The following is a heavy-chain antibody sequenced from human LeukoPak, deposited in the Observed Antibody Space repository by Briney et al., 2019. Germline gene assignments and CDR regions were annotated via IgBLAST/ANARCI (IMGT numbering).Heavy chain of an antibody. V-gene: IGHV3-30*14. CDR3: ARVARPALVATIRGDAFDI. J-gene: IGHJ3*02. D-gene: IGHD5-12*01. CDR1: GLTFNLYA. Sequence: GGSLRLSCAASGLTFNLYAFHWVRQAPGKAGVGLSSDSVKGRFTISRDNSKNTLYLQMNSLRAEDTAVYYCARVARPALVATIRGDAFDIWGQGTMVTVSS.